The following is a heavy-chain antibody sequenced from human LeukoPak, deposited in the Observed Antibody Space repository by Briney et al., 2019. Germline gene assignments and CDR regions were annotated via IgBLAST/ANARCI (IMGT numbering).Heavy chain of an antibody. J-gene: IGHJ4*02. V-gene: IGHV3-72*01. CDR2: TRNKANNYTT. CDR1: GFTFSDHY. Sequence: GGSLRLSCAASGFTFSDHYMDWVRQAPGKGLEWVGRTRNKANNYTTEYAASVKGRFTISRDDSKNSLYLQMNSLKTEDTAVYYCAVGATYPFDYWGQGTLVTVSS. CDR3: AVGATYPFDY. D-gene: IGHD1-26*01.